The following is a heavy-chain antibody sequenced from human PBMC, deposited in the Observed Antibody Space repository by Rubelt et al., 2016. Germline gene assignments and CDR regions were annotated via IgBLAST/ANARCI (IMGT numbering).Heavy chain of an antibody. CDR1: GYTFTSYG. J-gene: IGHJ3*02. CDR3: ARGARRYSMDPRNAFDI. V-gene: IGHV1-18*01. D-gene: IGHD4-11*01. Sequence: QVQLVQSGAEVKKPGASVKVSCKASGYTFTSYGISWVRQAPGQGLEWMGWISAYNGNTNYAQKVQGRVTMTTDPSTRTAYMELRSLRSDDTAVYYCARGARRYSMDPRNAFDIWGQGTMVTVSS. CDR2: ISAYNGNT.